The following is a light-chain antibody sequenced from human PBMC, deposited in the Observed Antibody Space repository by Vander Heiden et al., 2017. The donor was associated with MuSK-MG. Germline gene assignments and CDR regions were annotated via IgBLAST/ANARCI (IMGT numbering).Light chain of an antibody. J-gene: IGLJ2*01. V-gene: IGLV1-44*01. CDR3: AAGDDSRNGVV. CDR1: SPNIGSNT. Sequence: QSVLTQPPSASGTPGQRVTISCSGSSPNIGSNTVNWYQQLPGAAPKLLVYFNKERPAGVPDRFSGAKSGAAASLAISGRQSEDEADYYWAAGDDSRNGVVFSGGTKLTVL. CDR2: FNK.